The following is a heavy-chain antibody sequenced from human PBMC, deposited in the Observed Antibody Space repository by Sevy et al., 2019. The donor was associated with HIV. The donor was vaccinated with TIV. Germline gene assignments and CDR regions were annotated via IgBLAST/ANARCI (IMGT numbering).Heavy chain of an antibody. CDR1: GFTFSDYY. V-gene: IGHV3-11*01. Sequence: GGCLRLSCAASGFTFSDYYMSWIRQAPGKGLEWVSYISSSGSTIYYADSVKGRFTISRDNAKNSLYLQMNSLRAEVTAVYYCARDRTGYPYYDFWSGYSGYYYYYYGMDVWGQGTTVTVSS. CDR3: ARDRTGYPYYDFWSGYSGYYYYYYGMDV. CDR2: ISSSGSTI. D-gene: IGHD3-3*01. J-gene: IGHJ6*02.